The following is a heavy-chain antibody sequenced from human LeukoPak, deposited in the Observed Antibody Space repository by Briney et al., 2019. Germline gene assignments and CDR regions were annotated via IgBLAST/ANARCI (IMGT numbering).Heavy chain of an antibody. CDR3: ARGGSYLCHCDY. J-gene: IGHJ4*02. D-gene: IGHD1-26*01. V-gene: IGHV4-39*07. Sequence: SETLSLTCPVDGGSISSRSYYWGWIRQPPGKGLEWIGSIYYSGSTYYNPSLKRRVTISVDTSKNQFSLKLSSVTAADSAVYCCARGGSYLCHCDYWGQGSLVTVSS. CDR1: GGSISSRSYY. CDR2: IYYSGST.